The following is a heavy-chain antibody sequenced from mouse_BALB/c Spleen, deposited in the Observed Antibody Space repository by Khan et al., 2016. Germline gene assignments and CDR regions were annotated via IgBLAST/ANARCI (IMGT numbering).Heavy chain of an antibody. J-gene: IGHJ3*01. D-gene: IGHD1-3*01. CDR2: INTETGEP. Sequence: IQLVQSGPELKKPGETVKISCKASGYTFPDYSMHWVKQAPGKGLKWMGWINTETGEPTYADDFKGRFAFSLETSARPTYLQINNLKNEDTATYFCAPGLKGGFAYWGQGTLVTVSA. V-gene: IGHV9-2-1*01. CDR1: GYTFPDYS. CDR3: APGLKGGFAY.